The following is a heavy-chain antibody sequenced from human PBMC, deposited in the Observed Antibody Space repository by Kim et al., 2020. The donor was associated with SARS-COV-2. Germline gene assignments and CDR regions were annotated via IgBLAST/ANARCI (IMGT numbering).Heavy chain of an antibody. CDR2: IRSKAYGGTT. Sequence: GGSLRLSCTASGFTFGDYAMSWVRQAPGKGLEWVGFIRSKAYGGTTEYAASVKGRFTISRDDSKSIAYLQMNSLKTEDTAVYYCTRGGSSWYWERYYGMDFWGQGTTVTVSS. CDR1: GFTFGDYA. D-gene: IGHD6-13*01. J-gene: IGHJ6*02. CDR3: TRGGSSWYWERYYGMDF. V-gene: IGHV3-49*04.